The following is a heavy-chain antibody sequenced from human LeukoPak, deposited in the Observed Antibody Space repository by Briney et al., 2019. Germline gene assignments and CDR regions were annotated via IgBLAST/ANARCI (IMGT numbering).Heavy chain of an antibody. Sequence: PSETLSLTCTVSGGPITSSYWSWIRLPPGKGLEWIGYIYYSGSTNYNPSLKSRVTISVDTSKNQFSLSLSSVTAADTAIYYCARDPRGRGYNFRISDAFDIWGQGTMVTVSS. D-gene: IGHD5-24*01. J-gene: IGHJ3*02. V-gene: IGHV4-59*01. CDR3: ARDPRGRGYNFRISDAFDI. CDR1: GGPITSSY. CDR2: IYYSGST.